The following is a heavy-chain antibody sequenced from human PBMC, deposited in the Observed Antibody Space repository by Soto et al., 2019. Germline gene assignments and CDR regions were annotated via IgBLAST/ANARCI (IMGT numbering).Heavy chain of an antibody. CDR2: VYYSGST. D-gene: IGHD3-3*01. V-gene: IGHV4-61*01. Sequence: PSETLSLTCTVSGASVNSENYYWSWIRQPPGKGLEWIGYVYYSGSTNYNPSLKSRATISLDTYRNQFSLKMTSMTSADTAFYYCARGVFRFLQWFDPWRQGTLVTVSS. J-gene: IGHJ5*02. CDR3: ARGVFRFLQWFDP. CDR1: GASVNSENYY.